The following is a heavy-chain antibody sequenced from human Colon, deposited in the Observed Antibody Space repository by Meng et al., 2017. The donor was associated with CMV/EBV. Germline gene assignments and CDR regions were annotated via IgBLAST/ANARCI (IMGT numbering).Heavy chain of an antibody. D-gene: IGHD1-26*01. CDR2: INHSGST. V-gene: IGHV4-34*01. Sequence: SETLSLTCAVYGGSFSGYYWSWIRQPPGKGLEWSGEINHSGSTNYNPSLKSRVTIVVDTSKNQFSLKLSSVTAADTAVYYCARGVGGSRKMKYWGQGTLVTVSS. J-gene: IGHJ4*02. CDR1: GGSFSGYY. CDR3: ARGVGGSRKMKY.